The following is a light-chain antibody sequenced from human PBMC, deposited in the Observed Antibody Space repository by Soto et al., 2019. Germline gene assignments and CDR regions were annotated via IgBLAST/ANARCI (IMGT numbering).Light chain of an antibody. CDR3: NSSTSSSTHV. V-gene: IGLV2-14*01. J-gene: IGLJ1*01. Sequence: QSVLTQPASVSGSPGQSITISCTGSSSDVGGHNHVSWYQQHPGKAPKLIIYEVGNRPSGVSNRFSGSPSGNTASLTISGFQAEDEAYYYCNSSTSSSTHVFGTGTQLTVL. CDR2: EVG. CDR1: SSDVGGHNH.